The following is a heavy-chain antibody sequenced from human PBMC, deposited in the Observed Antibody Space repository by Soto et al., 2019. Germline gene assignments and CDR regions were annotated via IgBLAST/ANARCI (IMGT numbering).Heavy chain of an antibody. V-gene: IGHV1-18*04. CDR3: AKDHGGRVLLWFGESGDYYYGMDV. CDR2: ISAYNGNT. J-gene: IGHJ6*02. D-gene: IGHD3-10*01. Sequence: ASVKVSCKASGYTFTSYGISWVRQAPGQGLEWMGWISAYNGNTNYAQKLQGRVTMTTDTSTSTAYMELRSLRSDDTAVYYCAKDHGGRVLLWFGESGDYYYGMDVWGQGTTVTVSS. CDR1: GYTFTSYG.